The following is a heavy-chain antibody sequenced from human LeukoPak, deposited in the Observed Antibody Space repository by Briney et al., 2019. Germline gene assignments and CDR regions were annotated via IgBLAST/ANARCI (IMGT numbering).Heavy chain of an antibody. CDR2: ISGSGGST. J-gene: IGHJ4*02. D-gene: IGHD5-18*01. CDR1: GFTFSTYA. Sequence: GGSLRLSCAAYGFTFSTYAMSWVRQVPGKGLEWVSAISGSGGSTYYADSVKGRFTISRDNSKNTLYLQMNSLRAEDTAVYYCAKEGYRYGYAIDYWGQGTLVTLSS. CDR3: AKEGYRYGYAIDY. V-gene: IGHV3-23*01.